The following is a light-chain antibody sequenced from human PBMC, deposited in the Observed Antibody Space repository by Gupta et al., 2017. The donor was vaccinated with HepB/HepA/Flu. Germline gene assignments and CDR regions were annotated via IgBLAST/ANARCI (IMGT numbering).Light chain of an antibody. V-gene: IGLV1-40*01. Sequence: SVLTLPPSVSGVPGQKVTISCAGSSSNNGADYDIYWYQQLPGTAPKLLIYGNNNRPSGVPDRFSVSKSDSSASLAISGLRAEDEAAYYCQTYDNMLTGFVIFGGGTKLTVL. CDR3: QTYDNMLTGFVI. J-gene: IGLJ2*01. CDR1: SSNNGADYD. CDR2: GNN.